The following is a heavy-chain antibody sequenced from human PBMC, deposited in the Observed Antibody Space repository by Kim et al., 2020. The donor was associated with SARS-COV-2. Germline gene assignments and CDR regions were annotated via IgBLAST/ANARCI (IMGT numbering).Heavy chain of an antibody. CDR2: INHSGST. Sequence: SETLSLTCAVYGGSFSGYYWSWIRQPPGKGLELIGEINHSGSTNYNPSLKSRVTISVDTSKNQFSLKLNSVTAADTAVYYCARGPVLLWFRPHWFDPWGQGTLVTVSS. D-gene: IGHD3-10*01. CDR1: GGSFSGYY. J-gene: IGHJ5*02. V-gene: IGHV4-34*01. CDR3: ARGPVLLWFRPHWFDP.